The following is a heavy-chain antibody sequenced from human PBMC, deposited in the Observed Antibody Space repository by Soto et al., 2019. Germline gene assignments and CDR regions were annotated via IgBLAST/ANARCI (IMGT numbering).Heavy chain of an antibody. Sequence: GGSLRLSCAASGFTFSSYGMHWVRQAPGKGLEWVSGISGSGISTHYADSVKGRFTVSRDNSKNTLYLQMNSLRAEDTAVYNCAKEPVGPDWYFDLWGRGTLVTVSS. CDR3: AKEPVGPDWYFDL. V-gene: IGHV3-23*01. CDR2: ISGSGIST. CDR1: GFTFSSYG. J-gene: IGHJ2*01.